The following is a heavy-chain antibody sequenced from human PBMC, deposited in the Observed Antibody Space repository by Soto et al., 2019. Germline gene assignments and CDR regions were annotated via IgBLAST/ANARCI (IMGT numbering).Heavy chain of an antibody. CDR1: GFTFSSYG. Sequence: LRLSCAASGFTFSSYGMHWVRQAPGKGLEWVAVIWYDGSNKYYADSVKGRFTISRDNSKNTLYLQMNSLRAEDTAVYYCARDELRGWPVDYWGQGTMVTVYS. V-gene: IGHV3-33*01. CDR3: ARDELRGWPVDY. CDR2: IWYDGSNK. D-gene: IGHD6-19*01. J-gene: IGHJ4*02.